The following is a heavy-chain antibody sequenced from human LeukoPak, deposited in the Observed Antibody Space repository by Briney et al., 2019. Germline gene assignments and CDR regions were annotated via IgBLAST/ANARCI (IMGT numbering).Heavy chain of an antibody. CDR3: ARDVSSGYYSDY. D-gene: IGHD3-22*01. CDR2: ISSSSSYI. J-gene: IGHJ4*02. Sequence: GGSLRLSCAASGFTFSSYSMNWVRQAPGKGLECVSSISSSSSYIYYADSVKGRFTISRDNAKSSLYLQMNSLRAEDTAVYYCARDVSSGYYSDYWGQGTLVTVSS. CDR1: GFTFSSYS. V-gene: IGHV3-21*01.